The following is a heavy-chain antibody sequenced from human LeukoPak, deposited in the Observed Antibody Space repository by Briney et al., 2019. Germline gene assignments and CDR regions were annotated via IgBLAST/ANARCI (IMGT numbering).Heavy chain of an antibody. V-gene: IGHV3-53*01. D-gene: IGHD3-22*01. Sequence: GGSLRLSCAASGFNVGSNYMSWVRQTPGKGLEWVSVIYRGGATYYADSVKGRFTLSRDKSKNTLYLQMNSLRVEDTAVYYCAREGMHDSSGYYPIGGSYYFDHWGQGTLVTVSS. CDR2: IYRGGAT. CDR1: GFNVGSNY. CDR3: AREGMHDSSGYYPIGGSYYFDH. J-gene: IGHJ4*02.